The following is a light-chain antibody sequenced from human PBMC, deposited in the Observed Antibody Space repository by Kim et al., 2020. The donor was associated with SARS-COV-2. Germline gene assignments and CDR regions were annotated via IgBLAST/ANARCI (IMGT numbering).Light chain of an antibody. CDR2: HDS. J-gene: IGLJ3*02. CDR3: QVWDSSSDHWV. V-gene: IGLV3-21*04. CDR1: NIGSKS. Sequence: SYELTQPPSVSVAPGQTARITCGGNNIGSKSVHWYQQKPGQAPVLVIYHDSDRPSGIPERFSGSNSGNTATLTISRVEAGDEADYYCQVWDSSSDHWVFGGGTQLTVL.